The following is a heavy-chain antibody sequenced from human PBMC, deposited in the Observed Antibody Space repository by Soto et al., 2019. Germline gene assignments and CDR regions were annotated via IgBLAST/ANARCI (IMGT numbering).Heavy chain of an antibody. D-gene: IGHD3-3*01. CDR2: INVNATDV. V-gene: IGHV3-64*04. CDR3: ARGPYIRRIGSNWFDP. CDR1: GFTFEHYT. Sequence: GGSQRLSCSGSGFTFEHYTIHWVRQAPGRGLEFVSAINVNATDVYYADSVKGRFTIYRDNSKNTLYLQMNSLRAEDTAVYYCARGPYIRRIGSNWFDPWGQGTLVTVSS. J-gene: IGHJ5*02.